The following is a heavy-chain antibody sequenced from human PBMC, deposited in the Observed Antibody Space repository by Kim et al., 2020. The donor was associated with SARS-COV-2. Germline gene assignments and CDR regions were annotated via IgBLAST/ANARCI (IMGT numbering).Heavy chain of an antibody. Sequence: GGSLRLSCAASGFTFSSYAMHWVRQAPGKGLEWVAVISYDGSNKYYADSVKGRFTISRGNSKNTLYLQMNSLRAEDTAVYYCARDPYYDSSGDDAFDIWG. CDR2: ISYDGSNK. J-gene: IGHJ3*02. V-gene: IGHV3-30-3*01. D-gene: IGHD3-22*01. CDR3: ARDPYYDSSGDDAFDI. CDR1: GFTFSSYA.